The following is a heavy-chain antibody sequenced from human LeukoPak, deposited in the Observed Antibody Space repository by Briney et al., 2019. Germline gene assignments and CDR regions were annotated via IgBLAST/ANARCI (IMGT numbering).Heavy chain of an antibody. J-gene: IGHJ4*02. Sequence: GGSLRLSCAASGFSFSGYNMNWVRQAPGKGLEWVSSITSSSSYIYHADSVKGRFTIPRDNAKNSLYLQMNSLRAEDTAVYYCARVLRDYYFDYWGQGTLVTVSS. CDR1: GFSFSGYN. V-gene: IGHV3-21*01. CDR3: ARVLRDYYFDY. D-gene: IGHD3-9*01. CDR2: ITSSSSYI.